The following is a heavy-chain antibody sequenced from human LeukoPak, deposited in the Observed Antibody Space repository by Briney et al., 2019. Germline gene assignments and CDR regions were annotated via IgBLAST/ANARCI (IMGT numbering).Heavy chain of an antibody. D-gene: IGHD2-2*01. J-gene: IGHJ4*02. CDR1: GYTFTSYG. CDR3: ARVDCSSTSCQSLYY. Sequence: GASVKVSCKASGYTFTSYGISWVRQAPGQGLEWMGWISPYNCNTNYAQKLQGRVTMTTDTSKRTAYMELRSLRSDDTAVYYCARVDCSSTSCQSLYYWGQGTLVTVSS. CDR2: ISPYNCNT. V-gene: IGHV1-18*01.